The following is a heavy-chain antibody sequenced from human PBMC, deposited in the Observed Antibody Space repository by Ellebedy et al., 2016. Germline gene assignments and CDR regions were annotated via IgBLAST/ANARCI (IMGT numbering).Heavy chain of an antibody. CDR2: INWNGGST. D-gene: IGHD2-2*01. J-gene: IGHJ4*02. CDR1: GFTFDDYG. CDR3: ARWDCTTTSCPIDY. Sequence: GGSLRLSCAASGFTFDDYGMSWVRQAPGKGLEWVSGINWNGGSTGYADSVKGRFTISRDNSKNTLFLQMNSLRAEDTAVYYCARWDCTTTSCPIDYWGQGTLVTVSS. V-gene: IGHV3-20*04.